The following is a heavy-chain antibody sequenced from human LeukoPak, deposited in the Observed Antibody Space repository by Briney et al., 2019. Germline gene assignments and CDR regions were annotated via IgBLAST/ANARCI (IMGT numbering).Heavy chain of an antibody. V-gene: IGHV3-21*01. CDR2: ISTSSTYI. D-gene: IGHD1-7*01. CDR3: ARASGTTFSHFDS. J-gene: IGHJ4*02. CDR1: GFTFNYYS. Sequence: GGSLRLSCAASGFTFNYYSMNWVRQAPGKGLEWVSSISTSSTYIFYIDSVKGRFTISRDNAKNSLYLQMNSLRAEDTAVYYCARASGTTFSHFDSWGQGPLVSV.